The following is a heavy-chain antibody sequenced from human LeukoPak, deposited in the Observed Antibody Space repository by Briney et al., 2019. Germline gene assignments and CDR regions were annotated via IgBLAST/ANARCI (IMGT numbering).Heavy chain of an antibody. CDR3: ARDNYGSGRSDY. CDR2: IKPNSGGT. V-gene: IGHV1-2*02. Sequence: ASVKVSCKASAYTFTGYYMHWVRQAPAQGLEWMGWIKPNSGGTNYAQKFQGRVTMTRDTSISTAYMELSRLRSDDTAVYYCARDNYGSGRSDYWGQGTLVTVSS. D-gene: IGHD3-10*01. J-gene: IGHJ4*02. CDR1: AYTFTGYY.